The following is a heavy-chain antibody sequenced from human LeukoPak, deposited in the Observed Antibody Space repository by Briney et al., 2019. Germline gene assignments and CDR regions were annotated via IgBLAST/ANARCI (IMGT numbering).Heavy chain of an antibody. J-gene: IGHJ4*02. CDR3: ARDATSEWELLN. D-gene: IGHD1-26*01. Sequence: ASVKVSCKASGYTFTAYHIHWVRQAPGQGLEWMGRINPNSGCTNYVQKFQGRVTMTRDTSISTAYMDLSGLTSDDTAVYYCARDATSEWELLNWGQGTLVTVSS. CDR2: INPNSGCT. CDR1: GYTFTAYH. V-gene: IGHV1-2*06.